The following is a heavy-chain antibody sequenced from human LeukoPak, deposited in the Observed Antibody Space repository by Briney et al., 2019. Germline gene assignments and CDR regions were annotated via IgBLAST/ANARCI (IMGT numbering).Heavy chain of an antibody. Sequence: PGGSLRLSCAASGFTFSSYVMHWVRQAPGKGLEWVSFISSSSSYIYYADSVKGRFTISRDNAKNSLYLQMNSLRAEDTAVYYCARGEYGSGSYHIDYWGQGTLVTVSS. CDR2: ISSSSSYI. CDR1: GFTFSSYV. J-gene: IGHJ4*02. V-gene: IGHV3-21*01. CDR3: ARGEYGSGSYHIDY. D-gene: IGHD3-10*01.